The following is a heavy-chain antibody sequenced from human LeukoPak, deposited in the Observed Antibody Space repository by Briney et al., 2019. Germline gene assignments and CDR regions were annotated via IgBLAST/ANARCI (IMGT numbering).Heavy chain of an antibody. V-gene: IGHV1-46*01. CDR3: ARASSDFITTKDRRVPYYYYYYMDV. CDR1: GYTFTSYY. J-gene: IGHJ6*03. D-gene: IGHD1-14*01. Sequence: GASVKVSCKASGYTFTSYYMHWVRQAPGQGLEWMGIINPSGGSTSYAQKFQGRVTMTRGTSTSTVYMELSSLRSEDTAVYYCARASSDFITTKDRRVPYYYYYYMDVWGKGTTVTISS. CDR2: INPSGGST.